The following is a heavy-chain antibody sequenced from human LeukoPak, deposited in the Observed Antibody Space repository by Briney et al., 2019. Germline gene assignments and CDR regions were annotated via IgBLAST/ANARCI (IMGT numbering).Heavy chain of an antibody. CDR2: ITASSTAI. D-gene: IGHD3-16*01. J-gene: IGHJ4*02. CDR3: VKEGVEYSYSYGDY. V-gene: IGHV3-21*01. CDR1: GFPFNTYT. Sequence: GGSLRLSCAASGFPFNTYTMNWVRQAPGKGLEWVSSITASSTAIYSADSVKGRFTISRDNAENTLYLQMNNLRPDDTAFYFCVKEGVEYSYSYGDYWGQGTLVTVSS.